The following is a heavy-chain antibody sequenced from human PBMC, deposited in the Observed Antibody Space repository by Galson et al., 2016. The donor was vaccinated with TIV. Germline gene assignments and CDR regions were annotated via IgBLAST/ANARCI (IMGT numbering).Heavy chain of an antibody. CDR2: LDKNGNRG. CDR3: VKDGGLEDFHDWFFDR. J-gene: IGHJ2*01. Sequence: SLRLSCAASGFLFSNHWMHWVRQAPGKGLVWLSRLDKNGNRGAYADSVKGRFTISRDNTNNMVYLELNSLRVEDTAVYHCVKDGGLEDFHDWFFDRWGRGTLVTVSS. D-gene: IGHD3-16*01. V-gene: IGHV3-74*01. CDR1: GFLFSNHW.